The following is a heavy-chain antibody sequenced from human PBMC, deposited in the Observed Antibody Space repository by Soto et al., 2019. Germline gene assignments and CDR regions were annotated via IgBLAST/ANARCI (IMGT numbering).Heavy chain of an antibody. Sequence: QVQLVQSGAEVKKPGASVKVSCKASGYTFTSYGISWVRQAPGQGLEWMGWISAYNGNTNYAQKLQGRVTMTTDTSRGKAYMELRSLRSDDTSVYYCARDPPVLYYGSGSYYHYFDYWGQGTLVTVSS. V-gene: IGHV1-18*01. CDR1: GYTFTSYG. CDR2: ISAYNGNT. CDR3: ARDPPVLYYGSGSYYHYFDY. D-gene: IGHD3-10*01. J-gene: IGHJ4*02.